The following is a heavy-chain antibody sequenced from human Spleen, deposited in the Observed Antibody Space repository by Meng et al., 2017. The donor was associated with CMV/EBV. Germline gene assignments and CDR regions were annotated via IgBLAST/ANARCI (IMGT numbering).Heavy chain of an antibody. CDR2: IYYSGNA. D-gene: IGHD1-26*01. CDR3: ATSPGREPLDN. J-gene: IGHJ4*02. CDR1: GGSISRSPYY. V-gene: IGHV4-39*01. Sequence: GSLRLSCTVSGGSISRSPYYWGWIRQPPGKGLEWIGSIYYSGNAYYNPSLKSRVTISVDTSKNQFSLKLSSVTAADTAVYYCATSPGREPLDNWGQGTLVTVSS.